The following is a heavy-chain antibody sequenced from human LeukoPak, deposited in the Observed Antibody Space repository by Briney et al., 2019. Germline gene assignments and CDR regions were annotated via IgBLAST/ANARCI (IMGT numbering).Heavy chain of an antibody. D-gene: IGHD3-9*01. Sequence: PGGSLRLSCVASGFPFSSYWMHWVRRVSGTRLVWVSHISSDGSNTNYADSVKGRFTISRDNAKNTLYLQMNSLRAEDTAVYYCARDHNDWSQPIDYWGQGTLVTVSS. CDR2: ISSDGSNT. CDR3: ARDHNDWSQPIDY. CDR1: GFPFSSYW. V-gene: IGHV3-74*01. J-gene: IGHJ4*02.